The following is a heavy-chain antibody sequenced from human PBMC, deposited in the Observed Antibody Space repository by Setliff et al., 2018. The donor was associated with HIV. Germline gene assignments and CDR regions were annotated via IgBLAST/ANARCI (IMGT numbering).Heavy chain of an antibody. J-gene: IGHJ4*02. CDR3: AREETSPAGKYYFDS. V-gene: IGHV4-34*01. CDR1: GGSISSYY. CDR2: INHSGST. Sequence: KPSETLSLTCTVSGGSISSYYWSWIRQPPGKGLEWIGEINHSGSTNYNPSLKSRVTISVDTSKNQFSLRLSSVTAADTAVYYCAREETSPAGKYYFDSWGQGTLVTVSS. D-gene: IGHD4-17*01.